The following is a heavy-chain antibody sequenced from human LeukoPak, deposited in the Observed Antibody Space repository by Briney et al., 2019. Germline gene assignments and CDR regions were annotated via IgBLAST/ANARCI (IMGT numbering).Heavy chain of an antibody. Sequence: RGGSLRLSCAASGFSFSVYAMSWVRQAPGKGLEWVSSISGSGGRTYYTNSVTGRFTISRENFKNTVCLEMNNEGAEDTALYFCGKGGQDFDFWGFDYWGQGNLVIVSS. CDR1: GFSFSVYA. V-gene: IGHV3-23*01. J-gene: IGHJ4*02. CDR3: GKGGQDFDFWGFDY. D-gene: IGHD3-3*01. CDR2: ISGSGGRT.